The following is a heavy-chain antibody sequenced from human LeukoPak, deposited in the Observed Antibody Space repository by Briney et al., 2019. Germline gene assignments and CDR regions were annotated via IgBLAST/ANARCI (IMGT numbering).Heavy chain of an antibody. Sequence: ASVKVSCKASGYTFTSYGISWVRQAPGQGLEWMGWINPNSGGTNYAQKFQGRVTMTRDTSISTAYMELSRLRSDDTAVYYCARGGRYCSGGSCYFDYWGQGTLVTVSS. D-gene: IGHD2-15*01. CDR3: ARGGRYCSGGSCYFDY. V-gene: IGHV1-2*02. J-gene: IGHJ4*02. CDR2: INPNSGGT. CDR1: GYTFTSYG.